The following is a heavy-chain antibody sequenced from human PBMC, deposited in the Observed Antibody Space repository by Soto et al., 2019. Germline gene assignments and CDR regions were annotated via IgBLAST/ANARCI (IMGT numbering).Heavy chain of an antibody. J-gene: IGHJ6*03. CDR1: GGSITSYY. D-gene: IGHD2-2*01. Sequence: PSETLSLTCSVSGGSITSYYWSWIRQSPGKGLEWIGYIYYSGSASYNQSLKSRVTISTDTSKNQFSLKVNSVTAADTAVYYCARILPAPPHYHYYYMALWGKGASVPVSS. CDR2: IYYSGSA. CDR3: ARILPAPPHYHYYYMAL. V-gene: IGHV4-59*08.